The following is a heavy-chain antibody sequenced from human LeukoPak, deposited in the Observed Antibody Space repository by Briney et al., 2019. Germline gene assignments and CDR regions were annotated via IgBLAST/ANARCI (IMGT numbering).Heavy chain of an antibody. D-gene: IGHD6-19*01. V-gene: IGHV4-38-2*02. J-gene: IGHJ4*02. Sequence: SETLSLTCTVSGYSISSGYYWGWIRQPPGKGLEWIGCIYHSGSTFYNPSLKSRVTISVDTSKNQFSLKLNSVTAADTAVYYCARVRYSSGWPFDYWGQGTLVTVSS. CDR1: GYSISSGYY. CDR3: ARVRYSSGWPFDY. CDR2: IYHSGST.